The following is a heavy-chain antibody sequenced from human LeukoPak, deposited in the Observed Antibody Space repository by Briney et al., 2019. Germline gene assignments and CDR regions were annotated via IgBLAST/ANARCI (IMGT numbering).Heavy chain of an antibody. V-gene: IGHV3-21*01. J-gene: IGHJ4*02. Sequence: GGSLRLSCAASGFTFSSYSMNWVRQAPGKGLEWVSSISSSSSYIYYADSVKGRFTISRDNAKNSLYLQMNSLRAEDTAVYYCARDVDYYDSSGEVDYWGQGTLVTVSS. CDR1: GFTFSSYS. CDR2: ISSSSSYI. CDR3: ARDVDYYDSSGEVDY. D-gene: IGHD3-22*01.